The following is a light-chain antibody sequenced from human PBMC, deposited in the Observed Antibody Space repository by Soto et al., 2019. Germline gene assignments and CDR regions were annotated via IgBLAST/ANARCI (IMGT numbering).Light chain of an antibody. Sequence: SASFGYRVSITCRASQSISSYLAWYQQKPGQAPRLLMYSTSIRATGIPDRFSGSGSGTDFTLTISRLDPEDFAVYYCQHYDRAPMWTFGQGTKVDIK. CDR1: QSISSY. CDR3: QHYDRAPMWT. J-gene: IGKJ1*01. CDR2: STS. V-gene: IGKV3-20*01.